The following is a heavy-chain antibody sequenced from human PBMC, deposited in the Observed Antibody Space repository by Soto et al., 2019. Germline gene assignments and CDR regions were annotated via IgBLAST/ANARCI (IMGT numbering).Heavy chain of an antibody. J-gene: IGHJ6*02. CDR2: IDPSDSYT. D-gene: IGHD3-3*01. CDR3: ARSSGYYTYYYYGMDV. Sequence: GESLKISCQGSGYSFTSYWISWVRQMPGKGLEWMGRIDPSDSYTNYSPSFQGHVTISADKSISTAYLQWSSLKASDTAMYYCARSSGYYTYYYYGMDVWGQGTTVTVSS. CDR1: GYSFTSYW. V-gene: IGHV5-10-1*01.